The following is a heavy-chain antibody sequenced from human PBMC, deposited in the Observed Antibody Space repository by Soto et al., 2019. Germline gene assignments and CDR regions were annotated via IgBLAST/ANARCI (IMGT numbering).Heavy chain of an antibody. CDR3: AKEMLVAGPFDY. Sequence: EVQLLESGGGLVQPGGSLRLSCAASGFTFSSYAMSWLRQAPGNGLEWVSAISGSGGSTYYADSVKVRFTISRDNSKNPLYLQMTSLRAEDTAVYYCAKEMLVAGPFDYWGQGTLVTVSS. CDR1: GFTFSSYA. V-gene: IGHV3-23*01. D-gene: IGHD3-16*01. J-gene: IGHJ4*02. CDR2: ISGSGGST.